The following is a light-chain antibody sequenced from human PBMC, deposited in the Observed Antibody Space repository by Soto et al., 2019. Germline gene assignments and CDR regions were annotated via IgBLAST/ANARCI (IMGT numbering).Light chain of an antibody. CDR3: QDYDNLPPIS. J-gene: IGKJ5*01. Sequence: DIQMTQSPSSLSASVGDRVTITCQASQDISNYLNWYQQKPGKAPKLLIYDASNLETEVPSRFSGCVSGTDFTFTISGLQTEDIATYSCQDYDNLPPISFGKGTRLEIK. CDR2: DAS. V-gene: IGKV1-33*01. CDR1: QDISNY.